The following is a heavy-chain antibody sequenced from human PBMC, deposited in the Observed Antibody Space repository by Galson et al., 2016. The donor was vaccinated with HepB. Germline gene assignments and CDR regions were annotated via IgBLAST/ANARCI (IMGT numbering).Heavy chain of an antibody. J-gene: IGHJ5*02. CDR3: ARDSFTIFGVTPNWFDP. Sequence: LRLSCAASGFTFSRYGMHWVRQAPGKGLEWVAVILYDGSKKYYADSVTGRFTISRDNSKNTLYLQMNSLRAEDTAVYYCARDSFTIFGVTPNWFDPWGPGTLVTVSS. CDR2: ILYDGSKK. CDR1: GFTFSRYG. V-gene: IGHV3-33*01. D-gene: IGHD3-3*01.